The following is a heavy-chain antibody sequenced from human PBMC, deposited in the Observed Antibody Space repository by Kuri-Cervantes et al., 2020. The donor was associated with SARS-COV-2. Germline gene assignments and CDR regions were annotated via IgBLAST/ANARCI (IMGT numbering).Heavy chain of an antibody. D-gene: IGHD2-2*01. J-gene: IGHJ4*02. CDR3: AREGYCSSVSCFLFDY. V-gene: IGHV4-4*07. CDR2: VYTSGIT. CDR1: GASISSYY. Sequence: SETLSLTCAVSGASISSYYWNWIRQPAGKGLEWIGRVYTSGITNYNPSLKSRVTMSVDTSNNQFSLKLNSVTAADTAVYYCAREGYCSSVSCFLFDYWGQGMLVTVSS.